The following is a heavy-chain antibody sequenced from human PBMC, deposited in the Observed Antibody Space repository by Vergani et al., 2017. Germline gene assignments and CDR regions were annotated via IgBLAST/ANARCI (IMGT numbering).Heavy chain of an antibody. J-gene: IGHJ4*02. V-gene: IGHV4-59*11. Sequence: QVQLQESGPGLVKPSETLSLTCTVSGGSISSHYWSWIRQPPGKGLEWIGYIYYSGSTNYNPSLKSRVTISVDTSKNQFSLKLSSVTAADTAVYYCARDPRLSSWTGFDYWGQGTLVTVSS. D-gene: IGHD6-13*01. CDR2: IYYSGST. CDR3: ARDPRLSSWTGFDY. CDR1: GGSISSHY.